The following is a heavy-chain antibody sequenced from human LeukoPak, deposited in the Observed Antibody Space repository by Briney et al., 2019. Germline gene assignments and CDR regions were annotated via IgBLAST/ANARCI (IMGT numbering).Heavy chain of an antibody. CDR1: GFTFSSYA. Sequence: AGGSLRLSCAASGFTFSSYAMSWVRQAPGKGLEWVSAISGSGGSTYYADSVKGRFTISRDNSKNTLYLQMNSLRAEDTAVYYCAKQWGYGYGYDYWGQGTLVTVSS. CDR2: ISGSGGST. J-gene: IGHJ4*02. V-gene: IGHV3-23*01. D-gene: IGHD5-18*01. CDR3: AKQWGYGYGYDY.